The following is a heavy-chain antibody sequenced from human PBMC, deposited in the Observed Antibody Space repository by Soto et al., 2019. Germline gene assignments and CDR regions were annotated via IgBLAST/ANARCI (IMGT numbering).Heavy chain of an antibody. D-gene: IGHD2-21*02. CDR1: GGTVGSSHW. CDR2: VYHTGDT. V-gene: IGHV4-4*02. J-gene: IGHJ5*02. Sequence: QVQLQESGPRLVKPSGSLSLTCGVSGGTVGSSHWWSWVRQSPGGGLEWMGNVYHTGDTNFNPSLQSRVTISVDKSNNQFSLRLNSLTAADTAVYFCAREIVTAGGNNYFDPWGPGTLVTVSS. CDR3: AREIVTAGGNNYFDP.